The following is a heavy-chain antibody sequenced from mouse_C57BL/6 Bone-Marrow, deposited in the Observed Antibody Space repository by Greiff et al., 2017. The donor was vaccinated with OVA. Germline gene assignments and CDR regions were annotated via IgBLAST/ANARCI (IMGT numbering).Heavy chain of an antibody. Sequence: DVMLVESGGGLVQPGGSLKLSCAASGFTFSDFYMYWIRQTPEKRLEWVAYISNGGGSTYYPDTVKGRFTISRDTAKNTLYLQMSRLKSEDTALYYCARLDAMDYWGQGTSVTVSS. J-gene: IGHJ4*01. V-gene: IGHV5-12*01. CDR2: ISNGGGST. CDR1: GFTFSDFY. CDR3: ARLDAMDY.